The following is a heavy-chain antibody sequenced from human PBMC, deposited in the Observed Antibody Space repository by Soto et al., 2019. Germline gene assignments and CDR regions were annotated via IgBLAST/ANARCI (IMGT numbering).Heavy chain of an antibody. CDR3: ARVVAEKVWLLGGAFGY. Sequence: QVQLVQSGAEVKKPGSSVKVSCKASGGTFSSYAISWVRQAPGQGLEWMGGIIPIFGTANYAQKFQSRVTITADESTSTAYMELSSLRSEDTAVYYCARVVAEKVWLLGGAFGYWGQGTLVTVSS. D-gene: IGHD3-22*01. CDR2: IIPIFGTA. V-gene: IGHV1-69*12. J-gene: IGHJ4*02. CDR1: GGTFSSYA.